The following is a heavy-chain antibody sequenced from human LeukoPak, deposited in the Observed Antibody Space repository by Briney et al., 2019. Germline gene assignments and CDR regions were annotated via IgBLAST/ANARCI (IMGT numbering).Heavy chain of an antibody. CDR1: GFTFSSYG. J-gene: IGHJ3*02. D-gene: IGHD6-6*01. V-gene: IGHV3-30*02. CDR3: ARRDGSSSAFDI. CDR2: IRYDGSNK. Sequence: GGSLRLSCAASGFTFSSYGMHWVRQAPGKGLEWVAFIRYDGSNKYYADSVKGRFTISRDNSKNTLYLQMNSLRAEDTAVYYCARRDGSSSAFDIWGQGTMVTVSS.